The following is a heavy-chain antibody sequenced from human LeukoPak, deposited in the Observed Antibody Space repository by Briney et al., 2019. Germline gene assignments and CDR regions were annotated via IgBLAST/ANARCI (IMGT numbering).Heavy chain of an antibody. D-gene: IGHD6-6*01. CDR3: AKGQSTIATRSFDS. V-gene: IGHV3-23*01. Sequence: GGSLRLSCAASRFTFSSYAMSWVRQAPGKGLDWVSAISGSGGSTYYTDSVKGRFTISRDNSKDTLFMQMNSLRAEDTAVYYCAKGQSTIATRSFDSWGQGTLVTVSS. J-gene: IGHJ4*02. CDR2: ISGSGGST. CDR1: RFTFSSYA.